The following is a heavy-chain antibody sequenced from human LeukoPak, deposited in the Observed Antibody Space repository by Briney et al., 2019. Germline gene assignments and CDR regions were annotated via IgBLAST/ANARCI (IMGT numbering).Heavy chain of an antibody. CDR3: ARGYCTSSSCYSDY. CDR1: GFTFSSYA. V-gene: IGHV3-30*04. J-gene: IGHJ4*02. D-gene: IGHD2-2*02. Sequence: GGSLRLSCVTSGFTFSSYAFHWVRQAPGKGLEWVATMSFDVNNKYYADSVRGRFTISRDNSKSTLYLQMNSLGAEDTAVYSCARGYCTSSSCYSDYWGQGTLVTVSS. CDR2: MSFDVNNK.